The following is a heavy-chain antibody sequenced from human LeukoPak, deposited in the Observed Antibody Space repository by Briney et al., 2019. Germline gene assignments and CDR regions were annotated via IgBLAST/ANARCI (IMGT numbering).Heavy chain of an antibody. Sequence: PETLSLTCTVSGGSISSYYWSWIRQPPGKGLEWIGYIYYSGSTNYNPSLKSRVTISVDTSKNQFSLKLSSVTAADTAVYYCARIGGPPAAMYYYGMDVWGQGTTVTVSS. CDR3: ARIGGPPAAMYYYGMDV. V-gene: IGHV4-59*08. CDR2: IYYSGST. J-gene: IGHJ6*02. CDR1: GGSISSYY. D-gene: IGHD2-2*01.